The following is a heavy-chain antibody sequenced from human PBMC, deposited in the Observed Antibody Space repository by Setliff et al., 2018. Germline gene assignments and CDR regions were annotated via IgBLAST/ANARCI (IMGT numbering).Heavy chain of an antibody. Sequence: SCAASGFTFSSYWMSWVRQAPGKGLEWVANIKQDGSEKYYVDSVKGRFTISRDNAKNSLYLQMNILEVEDTAVYYCVRDWASGDDHWGRGTLVTVSS. D-gene: IGHD3-10*01. CDR3: VRDWASGDDH. CDR1: GFTFSSYW. CDR2: IKQDGSEK. V-gene: IGHV3-7*01. J-gene: IGHJ4*02.